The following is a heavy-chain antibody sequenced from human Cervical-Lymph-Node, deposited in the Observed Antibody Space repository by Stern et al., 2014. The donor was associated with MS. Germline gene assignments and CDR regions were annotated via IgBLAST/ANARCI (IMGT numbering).Heavy chain of an antibody. D-gene: IGHD6-6*01. CDR3: ARSVGSSSDYFDY. Sequence: EVQLVESGGGLVQPGGSLRLSCAASGITLSSYWMHWVRQAPGKGLEWVSGINSDGSSTSYVDSVKGRFTISRDNAKNTLYLQMNSLRAEDTAAYYCARSVGSSSDYFDYWGQGTLVTVSS. V-gene: IGHV3-74*02. CDR1: GITLSSYW. J-gene: IGHJ4*02. CDR2: INSDGSST.